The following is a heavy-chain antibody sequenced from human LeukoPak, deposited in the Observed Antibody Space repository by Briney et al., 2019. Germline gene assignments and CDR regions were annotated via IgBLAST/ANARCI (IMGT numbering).Heavy chain of an antibody. V-gene: IGHV1-2*02. CDR3: AKNYGSGSSVKYYYYMDV. Sequence: ASVKVSCKASGYTFTAYYMHWVRQAPGQGLEWMGWINPNSGDTYYAQKFQGRVTMTRDTSITTAYMELSGLRSDDTAVYYCAKNYGSGSSVKYYYYMDVWGKGTTVTVSS. J-gene: IGHJ6*03. D-gene: IGHD3-10*01. CDR2: INPNSGDT. CDR1: GYTFTAYY.